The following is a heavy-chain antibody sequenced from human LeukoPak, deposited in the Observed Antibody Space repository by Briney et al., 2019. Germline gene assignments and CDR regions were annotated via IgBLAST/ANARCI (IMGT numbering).Heavy chain of an antibody. J-gene: IGHJ4*02. CDR1: GSTFIRFW. CDR2: IYPGDSET. Sequence: RGESLKISCKGSGSTFIRFWIGWVRQLPGKGLEWMGIIYPGDSETRYSPSFQGQVTISVDKSISTAYLQWSSLKASDTAVYYCATGGIYSSNFDYWGQGTLVTVSS. CDR3: ATGGIYSSNFDY. D-gene: IGHD5-18*01. V-gene: IGHV5-51*01.